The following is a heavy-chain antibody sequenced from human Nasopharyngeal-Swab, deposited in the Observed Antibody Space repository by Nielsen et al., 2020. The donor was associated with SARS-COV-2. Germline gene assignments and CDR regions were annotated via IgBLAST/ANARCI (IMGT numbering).Heavy chain of an antibody. J-gene: IGHJ4*02. Sequence: ASVKVSCQTAGYTFTNYYMHWVRQAPGQGLEWVGRINTSNGGTNYAQKFQGRVTLTRNPSVRTAYMELSRLRSDDTAVYYCAKGYYSAHDHWGQGTLVTVSS. CDR3: AKGYYSAHDH. CDR1: GYTFTNYY. D-gene: IGHD2-15*01. V-gene: IGHV1-2*06. CDR2: INTSNGGT.